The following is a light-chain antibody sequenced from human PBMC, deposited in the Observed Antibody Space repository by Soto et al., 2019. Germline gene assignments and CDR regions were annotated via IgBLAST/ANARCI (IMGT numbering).Light chain of an antibody. CDR3: QQYNSYSPWT. V-gene: IGKV1-5*01. CDR2: DAS. J-gene: IGKJ1*01. Sequence: DIQMTQSPSSLSASVGDRVTITCRAIHSISSWLAWYQQKPGKAPKLLIYDASSLESGVPSRFSGSGSVTEFTLTISSLQPDDFATYYCQQYNSYSPWTFGQGTKVDI. CDR1: HSISSW.